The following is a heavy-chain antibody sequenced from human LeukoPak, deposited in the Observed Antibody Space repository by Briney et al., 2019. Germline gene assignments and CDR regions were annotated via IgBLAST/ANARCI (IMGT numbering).Heavy chain of an antibody. CDR1: GYSFTNYW. J-gene: IGHJ4*02. D-gene: IGHD1-1*01. CDR3: ARRLNWTSNFDY. Sequence: GESLKISCKGSGYSFTNYWIGWVGQMPGKGLEWMGIIYPGDSDIRYSPSFQGQVTLSADKSTAYLQWSSLKASDTAMYYCARRLNWTSNFDYWGQGTLVTVSS. V-gene: IGHV5-51*01. CDR2: IYPGDSDI.